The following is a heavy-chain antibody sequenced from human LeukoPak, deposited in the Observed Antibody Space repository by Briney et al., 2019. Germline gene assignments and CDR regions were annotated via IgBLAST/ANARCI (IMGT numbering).Heavy chain of an antibody. Sequence: GGSLRLSCAASGFTFTNYAMHWVRQTPGKGLEWVALISSDGSKNIYADPVKGRFTVSRDNSKNTLYLQMNSLRAEDTAVYYCARRYCSSTSCWGPTFDYWGQGTLVTVSS. CDR3: ARRYCSSTSCWGPTFDY. D-gene: IGHD2-2*01. V-gene: IGHV3-30*03. J-gene: IGHJ4*02. CDR1: GFTFTNYA. CDR2: ISSDGSKN.